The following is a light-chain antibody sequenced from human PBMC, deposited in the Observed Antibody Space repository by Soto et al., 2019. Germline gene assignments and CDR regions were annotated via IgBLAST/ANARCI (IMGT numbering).Light chain of an antibody. CDR1: QSAGNF. CDR3: QQYNSLPLT. Sequence: EIVMPQSPATLSVSPGETSSLSCRASQSAGNFLAWYQQKPGQAHRLLISGAYTRATGIPARFSGSGSGTEFTLTITSLQSEEFAIYYCQQYNSLPLTVGGGNKVDIK. V-gene: IGKV3-15*01. J-gene: IGKJ4*01. CDR2: GAY.